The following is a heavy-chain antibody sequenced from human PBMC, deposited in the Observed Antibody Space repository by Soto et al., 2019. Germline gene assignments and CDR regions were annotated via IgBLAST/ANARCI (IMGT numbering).Heavy chain of an antibody. D-gene: IGHD1-20*01. V-gene: IGHV3-30-3*01. Sequence: QVQLVESGGGVVQPGRSLRLSCAASGFTFSSYAMHWVRKAPGKGLEGVAVISYDGSNKYYADSVKGRFTISRDNSKNTLYLQMNSLRAEDTAVYYCASLTGTKGVDYWGQGTLVTVSS. CDR2: ISYDGSNK. CDR3: ASLTGTKGVDY. J-gene: IGHJ4*02. CDR1: GFTFSSYA.